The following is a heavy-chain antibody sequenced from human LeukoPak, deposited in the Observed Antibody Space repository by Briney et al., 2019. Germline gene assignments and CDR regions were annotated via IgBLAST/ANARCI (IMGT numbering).Heavy chain of an antibody. J-gene: IGHJ4*02. Sequence: ASVTVSCTASGYTFTGYYMHWVRQAPGQGLEGMGWIKPNSGGTNYAQKFQGRVTMTRDTSISTAYMELSRLRSDDTAVYYCARDISGWAFDYWGQGTLVTVSS. D-gene: IGHD6-19*01. V-gene: IGHV1-2*02. CDR2: IKPNSGGT. CDR1: GYTFTGYY. CDR3: ARDISGWAFDY.